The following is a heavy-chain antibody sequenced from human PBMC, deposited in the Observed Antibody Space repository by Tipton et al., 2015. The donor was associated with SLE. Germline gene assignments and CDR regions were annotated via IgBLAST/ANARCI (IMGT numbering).Heavy chain of an antibody. D-gene: IGHD3-16*01. V-gene: IGHV4-61*02. CDR3: ARGISYVLGWFNP. Sequence: TLFLTCTVFGGSISSGSHYWSWIRQPAGKGLEWIGRIYHSGSTGYNPSLESRVAISIDTSKNQFSLRLTSVTAADTAVYYCARGISYVLGWFNPWGQGTLVTVSS. CDR2: IYHSGST. CDR1: GGSISSGSHY. J-gene: IGHJ5*02.